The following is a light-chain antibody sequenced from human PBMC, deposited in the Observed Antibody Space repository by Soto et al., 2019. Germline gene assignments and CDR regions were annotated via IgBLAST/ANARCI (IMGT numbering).Light chain of an antibody. CDR1: SSDIGSYNV. V-gene: IGLV2-23*01. CDR2: EGN. Sequence: QSALTQPASVSGSPGQSITISCTGTSSDIGSYNVVSWYQQHPGKAPKLMIFEGNKRPSGVSNRFSGSKSGNTASLTISGLQAEDEADYYCCSHAPSRYVFGTGTKLTVL. CDR3: CSHAPSRYV. J-gene: IGLJ1*01.